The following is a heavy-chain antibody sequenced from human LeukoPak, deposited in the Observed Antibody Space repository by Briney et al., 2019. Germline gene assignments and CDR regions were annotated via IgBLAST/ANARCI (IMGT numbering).Heavy chain of an antibody. Sequence: PGGSLRLSCVASGFTFSSYWMSWVRQAPGKGLEWVANIGQDGNDKYYVDSVKGRFAISRDNAKSSLYLQMNSLRAEDTAVYYCARDPESFYDYVWGSYPDYYYYMDVWGKGTTVTVSS. CDR1: GFTFSSYW. D-gene: IGHD3-16*02. J-gene: IGHJ6*03. V-gene: IGHV3-7*01. CDR2: IGQDGNDK. CDR3: ARDPESFYDYVWGSYPDYYYYMDV.